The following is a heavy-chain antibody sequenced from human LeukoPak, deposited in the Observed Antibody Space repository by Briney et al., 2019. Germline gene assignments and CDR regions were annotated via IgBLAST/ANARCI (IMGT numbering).Heavy chain of an antibody. CDR2: INPNSGGT. CDR3: AREAVLQFLEYAFDI. V-gene: IGHV1-2*02. J-gene: IGHJ3*02. CDR1: GYTFTGYY. Sequence: ASVKVSCKASGYTFTGYYMHWVRQAPGQGLEWMGWINPNSGGTNYAQKFQGRVTMTRDTSISTAYMELSRLRSDDTAVYYCAREAVLQFLEYAFDIWGQGTMVTVSS. D-gene: IGHD3-3*01.